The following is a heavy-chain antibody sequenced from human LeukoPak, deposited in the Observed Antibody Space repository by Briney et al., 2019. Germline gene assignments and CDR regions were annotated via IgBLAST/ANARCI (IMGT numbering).Heavy chain of an antibody. CDR1: GGTFSSYA. Sequence: SVKVSCKASGGTFSSYAISWVRQAPGQGLEWMGGITPIFGTANYAQKFQGRVTITTDESTSTAYMELSSLRSEDTAVYYCARGVSSSSLVFPNYYYYMDVWGKGTTVTVSS. J-gene: IGHJ6*03. CDR3: ARGVSSSSLVFPNYYYYMDV. CDR2: ITPIFGTA. D-gene: IGHD6-6*01. V-gene: IGHV1-69*05.